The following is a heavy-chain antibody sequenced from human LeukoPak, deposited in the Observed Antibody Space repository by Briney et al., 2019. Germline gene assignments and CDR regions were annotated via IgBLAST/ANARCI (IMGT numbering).Heavy chain of an antibody. CDR1: GGSISGYY. Sequence: SETLSFTCTVSGGSISGYYWSWIRQPPGKGLEWIGYIYYSGSTNYNPSLKSRVTISVDTSKNQFSLKLSSVTAADTAVYYCARGWLQSRNWFDPWGQRTLVTVSS. CDR2: IYYSGST. CDR3: ARGWLQSRNWFDP. V-gene: IGHV4-59*01. D-gene: IGHD5-24*01. J-gene: IGHJ5*02.